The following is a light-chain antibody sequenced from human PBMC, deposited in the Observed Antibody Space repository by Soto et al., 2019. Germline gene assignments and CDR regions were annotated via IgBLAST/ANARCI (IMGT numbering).Light chain of an antibody. CDR2: DVR. Sequence: QSALTQPASVSGSPGQSITISCTGTSSDVGGYDYVSWYQHHPGKAPKVMIYDVRKRPSGVPDRFSGSKFANTASLTISGLQAEDEADYYCCSYADTYTWVFGGGTKVTVL. CDR1: SSDVGGYDY. V-gene: IGLV2-11*01. J-gene: IGLJ3*02. CDR3: CSYADTYTWV.